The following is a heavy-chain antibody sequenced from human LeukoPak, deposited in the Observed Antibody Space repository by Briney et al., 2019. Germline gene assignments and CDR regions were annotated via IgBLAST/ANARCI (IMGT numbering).Heavy chain of an antibody. CDR2: INHSGST. CDR1: GLSFSGYD. V-gene: IGHV4-34*01. J-gene: IGHJ6*02. CDR3: ARGPHGGNSANSYNGMDV. D-gene: IGHD4-23*01. Sequence: SETLSLTCAVYGLSFSGYDWSWIRQPPGKGLEWIGEINHSGSTNYNPSLKSRVTISVDTSKNQFSLKLSSVTAADTAVYYCARGPHGGNSANSYNGMDVWGQGTTVTVSS.